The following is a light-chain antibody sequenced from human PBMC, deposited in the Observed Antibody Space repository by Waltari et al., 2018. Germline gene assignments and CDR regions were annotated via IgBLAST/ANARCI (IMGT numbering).Light chain of an antibody. Sequence: DIQMTQSPSTLSAAVGDSVTITCRASQSISIWLAWHQQKPGKAPKLLMYRASSLESGVPSRFSGSGSGTEITLTISSLQPDDFATYFCQQYMDYSTFGQGTRLEI. CDR1: QSISIW. V-gene: IGKV1-5*03. CDR3: QQYMDYST. CDR2: RAS. J-gene: IGKJ2*01.